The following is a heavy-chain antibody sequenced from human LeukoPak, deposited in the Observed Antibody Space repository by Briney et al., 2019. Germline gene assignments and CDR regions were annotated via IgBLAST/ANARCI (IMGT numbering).Heavy chain of an antibody. V-gene: IGHV1-2*02. J-gene: IGHJ5*02. Sequence: RASVKVSCKASGYTFTGYYMHWVRQAPGQGLEWMGWINPNSGGTNYAQKFQGRVAMTRDTSISTAYMELSRLRSDDTAVYYCAKSRARLGFHWFDPWGQGTLVTVSS. D-gene: IGHD6-19*01. CDR3: AKSRARLGFHWFDP. CDR1: GYTFTGYY. CDR2: INPNSGGT.